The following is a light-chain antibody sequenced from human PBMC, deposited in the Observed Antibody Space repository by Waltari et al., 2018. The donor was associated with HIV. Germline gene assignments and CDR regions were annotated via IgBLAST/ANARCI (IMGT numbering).Light chain of an antibody. CDR1: TSDIGAYDY. CDR2: EVS. J-gene: IGLJ2*01. CDR3: SSYTAANTIL. V-gene: IGLV2-14*01. Sequence: QSALTQPASVSGSLGQSITVSCTGTTSDIGAYDYVSWYQQLPDKAPTLIIYEVSTRPSGVSHRFSGSKSGNTASLTISGLQSDDESTYFCSSYTAANTILFGGGTKLTVL.